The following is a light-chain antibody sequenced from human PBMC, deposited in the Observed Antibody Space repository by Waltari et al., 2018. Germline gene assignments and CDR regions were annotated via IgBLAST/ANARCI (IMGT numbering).Light chain of an antibody. V-gene: IGKV1-33*01. J-gene: IGKJ4*01. CDR2: DAS. CDR1: QDISNY. CDR3: QQYDNLPTLT. Sequence: DIQMTQSPSSLSASVGDRVTITCQASQDISNYLNWYQQKPGKAPKLLIYDASNLETGVPSRFSGSGSATDFTFTISRLQPEDIATYYCQQYDNLPTLTFGGGTKVESK.